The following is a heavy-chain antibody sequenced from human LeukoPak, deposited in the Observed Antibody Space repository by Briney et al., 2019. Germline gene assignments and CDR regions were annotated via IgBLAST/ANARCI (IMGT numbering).Heavy chain of an antibody. CDR3: ARDPGRLYMDV. CDR1: GFTFSSYA. Sequence: GGSLRLSCAASGFTFSSYAMHWVRQAPGKGLEWVAVISYDGSNKYYADSVKGRFTISRDNSKNTLYLQMNSLRAEDTAVYYCARDPGRLYMDVWGKGTTVTVSS. D-gene: IGHD3-10*01. CDR2: ISYDGSNK. V-gene: IGHV3-30*04. J-gene: IGHJ6*03.